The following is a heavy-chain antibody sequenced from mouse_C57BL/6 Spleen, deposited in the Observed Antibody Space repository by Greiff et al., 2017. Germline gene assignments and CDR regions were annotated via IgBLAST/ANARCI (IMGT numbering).Heavy chain of an antibody. CDR1: GYTFTSYW. J-gene: IGHJ2*01. CDR3: ARGSNSFDY. V-gene: IGHV1-69*01. CDR2: IDPSDSYT. D-gene: IGHD5-1*01. Sequence: QVQLQQPGAELVMPGASVKLSCKASGYTFTSYWMHWVKQRPGPGLEWIGEIDPSDSYTNYNQKFKGKSTLTVDKSSSTAYMQLSSLTSEDSAVYYCARGSNSFDYWGQGTTLTVSS.